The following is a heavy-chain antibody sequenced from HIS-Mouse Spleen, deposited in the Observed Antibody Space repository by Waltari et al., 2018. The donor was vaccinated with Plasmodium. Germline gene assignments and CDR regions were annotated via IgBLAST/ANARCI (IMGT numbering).Heavy chain of an antibody. CDR3: AREDILTGYYNDYWYFDL. V-gene: IGHV3-21*01. CDR1: GFTFGYYR. J-gene: IGHJ2*01. Sequence: EVQLVESGGGLVKPGGSLRLSCAASGFTFGYYRMNWVPQAPGKGLEWVSSISSSSSYIYYADSVKGRFTISRDNAKNSLYLQMNSLRAEDTAVYYCAREDILTGYYNDYWYFDLWGRGSLVTVSS. CDR2: ISSSSSYI. D-gene: IGHD3-9*01.